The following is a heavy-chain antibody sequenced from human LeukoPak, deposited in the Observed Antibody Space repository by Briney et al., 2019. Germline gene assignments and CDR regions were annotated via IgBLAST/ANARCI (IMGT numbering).Heavy chain of an antibody. Sequence: SFSDYYMSWIRQAPGKGLEWIGSIYYSGSTYYNPSLKSRVTISVDTSKNQFSLKLSSVTAADTAVYYCARHRGDAVWGQGTLVTVSS. J-gene: IGHJ4*02. CDR2: IYYSGST. CDR3: ARHRGDAV. D-gene: IGHD2-8*01. V-gene: IGHV4-39*01. CDR1: SFSDYY.